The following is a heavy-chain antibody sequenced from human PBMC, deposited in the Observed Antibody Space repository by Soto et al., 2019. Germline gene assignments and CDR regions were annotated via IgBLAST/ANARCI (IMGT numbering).Heavy chain of an antibody. CDR1: EGTFNSYA. D-gene: IGHD6-13*01. J-gene: IGHJ4*02. Sequence: QAQVVQSGAEVRKPGSSVKLSCKASEGTFNSYAIAWVRQAPGQGLEWMGGIIPYYNTLNYAQKFQDRVTITSDDSTNTVYMELSSLRSDDTAVYFCASGASRWYPYFFDSWAQGTLVAVSS. CDR3: ASGASRWYPYFFDS. V-gene: IGHV1-69*01. CDR2: IIPYYNTL.